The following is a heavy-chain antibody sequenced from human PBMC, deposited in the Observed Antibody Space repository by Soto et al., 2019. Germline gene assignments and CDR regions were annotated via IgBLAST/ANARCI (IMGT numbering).Heavy chain of an antibody. CDR3: VRDRTEYGSYGSSYYDVFDI. CDR1: GFTFNAYW. Sequence: EVQLVESGGGLVQPRGSLRLSCAASGFTFNAYWMTWVRQAPGKGLEWVANINRDGTEKNYVDSVKGRFTVSRDNAKNSLHLQMYSLRAEDTAVYYCVRDRTEYGSYGSSYYDVFDIWGQGTKVTVSS. CDR2: INRDGTEK. J-gene: IGHJ3*02. D-gene: IGHD6-6*01. V-gene: IGHV3-7*05.